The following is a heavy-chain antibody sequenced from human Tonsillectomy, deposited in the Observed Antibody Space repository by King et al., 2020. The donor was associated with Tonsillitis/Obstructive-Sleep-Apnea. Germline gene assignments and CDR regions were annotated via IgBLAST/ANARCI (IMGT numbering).Heavy chain of an antibody. J-gene: IGHJ3*02. Sequence: QLVQSGAEVEKPGAPVKVACKASGYTFTSYGITWVRQAPGQGLEWMGWVSAYSGNTNYAQKFQGRVTMTTDTSTSTGYMELRSLRSDDTAVYYCARTMGYSGAFDIWGQGTMVTVSS. CDR1: GYTFTSYG. CDR3: ARTMGYSGAFDI. D-gene: IGHD4/OR15-4a*01. CDR2: VSAYSGNT. V-gene: IGHV1-18*01.